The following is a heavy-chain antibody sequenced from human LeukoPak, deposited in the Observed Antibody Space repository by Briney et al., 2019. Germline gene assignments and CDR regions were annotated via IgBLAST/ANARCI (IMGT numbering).Heavy chain of an antibody. Sequence: PGGSLRLSCAASGFTFSSYSMNWVRQAPGKGLEWVSYISSSSSTIYYADSVKGRFTISRDNAKNSLYLQMNSLRAEDTAVYYCAGDGVTFGGVIVDYWGQGTLVTVSS. V-gene: IGHV3-48*04. J-gene: IGHJ4*02. D-gene: IGHD3-16*02. CDR3: AGDGVTFGGVIVDY. CDR2: ISSSSSTI. CDR1: GFTFSSYS.